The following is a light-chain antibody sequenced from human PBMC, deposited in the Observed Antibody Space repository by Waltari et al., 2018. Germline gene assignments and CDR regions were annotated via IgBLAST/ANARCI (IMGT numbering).Light chain of an antibody. CDR2: GAS. Sequence: SCRASQSFSRALAWYQQKPGQAPRLLIYGASTRATGIPDRFSDSGSGTDFSLTISRLEPDDFAVYYCQHYLRLPVTFGQGTTVEI. V-gene: IGKV3-20*01. CDR3: QHYLRLPVT. CDR1: QSFSRA. J-gene: IGKJ1*01.